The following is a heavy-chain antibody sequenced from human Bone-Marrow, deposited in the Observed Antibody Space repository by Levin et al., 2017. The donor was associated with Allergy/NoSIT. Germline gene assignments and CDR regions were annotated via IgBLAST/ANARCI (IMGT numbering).Heavy chain of an antibody. D-gene: IGHD6-13*01. CDR1: GFRFNDYA. CDR2: ISGSGGPT. Sequence: GESLKISCAASGFRFNDYAMSWVRQAPGKGLEWVSAISGSGGPTYYADSVKGRFTLSRDNSKNTLYLQMHSLSAEDTAVYFCAKDRGKGAASRPTSWGQGTLVTVSS. J-gene: IGHJ5*02. CDR3: AKDRGKGAASRPTS. V-gene: IGHV3-23*01.